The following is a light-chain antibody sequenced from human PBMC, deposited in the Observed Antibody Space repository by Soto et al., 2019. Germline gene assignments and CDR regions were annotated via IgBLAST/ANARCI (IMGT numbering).Light chain of an antibody. CDR2: GAS. J-gene: IGKJ1*01. Sequence: EMVMTQSPATLSVSPGERATLSCRASQSVSSNLAWYQQKPGQAPRLLIYGASTRATGIPARFSGSGSGTEFTLTISSLQSEDFAVCYCQQYNNWPPWTFGQGTKVEIK. CDR3: QQYNNWPPWT. CDR1: QSVSSN. V-gene: IGKV3-15*01.